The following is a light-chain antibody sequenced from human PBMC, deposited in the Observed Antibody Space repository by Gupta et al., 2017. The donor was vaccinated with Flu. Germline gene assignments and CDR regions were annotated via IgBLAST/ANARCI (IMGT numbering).Light chain of an antibody. CDR3: QQGYRTPYT. J-gene: IGKJ2*01. Sequence: DTQMTQSPSSLSASVGDRVTISCRASQSIRTFLNWYQQKSGEAPNLLIYEASTLQSGVPSRFSGSGSGTDFTLTIASLQPEDFATYFCQQGYRTPYTFGQGTTLEIK. CDR1: QSIRTF. V-gene: IGKV1-39*01. CDR2: EAS.